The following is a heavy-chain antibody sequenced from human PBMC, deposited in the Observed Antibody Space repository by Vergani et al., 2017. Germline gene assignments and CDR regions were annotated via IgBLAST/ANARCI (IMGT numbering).Heavy chain of an antibody. V-gene: IGHV2-26*01. D-gene: IGHD3-3*01. CDR1: GFSLSNARMG. CDR3: ARLVRSLYYGMDV. CDR2: IFSSDGK. Sequence: QVTLKESGPVLVKPTETPTLTCTVSGFSLSNARMGVSWLRQPPGKALEWLAHIFSSDGKSYNTSLTSRLTISKDTSKNQVVLTMTNMDPVDTATYYFARLVRSLYYGMDVWGQGTTVTVSS. J-gene: IGHJ6*02.